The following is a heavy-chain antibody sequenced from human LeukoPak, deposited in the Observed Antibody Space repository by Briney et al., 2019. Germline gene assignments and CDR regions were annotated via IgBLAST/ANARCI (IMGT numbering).Heavy chain of an antibody. D-gene: IGHD6-13*01. Sequence: ASVKVSCKASGYSFSNYDISWVRQAPGQGLEWMGWINIYSGNTKYAQKVQGRVTMTTDTSTNTAYMELRSLRSDDTAVYYCAREEVRTAGYYYGLDVWGQGTTVTVSS. CDR3: AREEVRTAGYYYGLDV. CDR1: GYSFSNYD. CDR2: INIYSGNT. J-gene: IGHJ6*02. V-gene: IGHV1-18*01.